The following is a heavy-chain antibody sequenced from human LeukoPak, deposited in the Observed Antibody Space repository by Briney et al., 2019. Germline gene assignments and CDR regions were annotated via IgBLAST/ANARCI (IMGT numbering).Heavy chain of an antibody. CDR1: GGSVSNSSYY. D-gene: IGHD6-13*01. CDR2: IYYSGTT. J-gene: IGHJ4*02. CDR3: ARGVIAAGGNDFDY. V-gene: IGHV4-39*07. Sequence: SETLSLTCTVSGGSVSNSSYYWGWIRQPPGKGLEWIGSIYYSGTTYYNPSLKSRVTMSVDTSKNQLSLKVISVTAADTAVYYCARGVIAAGGNDFDYWGQGTLVTVSS.